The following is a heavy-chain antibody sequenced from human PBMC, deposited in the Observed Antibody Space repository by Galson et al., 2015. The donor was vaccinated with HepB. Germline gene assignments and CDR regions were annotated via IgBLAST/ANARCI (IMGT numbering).Heavy chain of an antibody. CDR1: GYTFTGYY. Sequence: SGYTFTGYYMHWVRQAPGQGLEWMGWINPNSGGTNYAQKFQGRVTMTRDTSMSTAYMELSRLRSDDTAVYYCARISSSWYPYYYGMDVWGQGTTVTVSS. D-gene: IGHD6-13*01. CDR2: INPNSGGT. CDR3: ARISSSWYPYYYGMDV. V-gene: IGHV1-2*02. J-gene: IGHJ6*02.